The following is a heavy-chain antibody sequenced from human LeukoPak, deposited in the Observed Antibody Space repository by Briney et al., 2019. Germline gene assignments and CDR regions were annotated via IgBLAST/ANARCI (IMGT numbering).Heavy chain of an antibody. CDR3: ARDEFGSGSHDY. J-gene: IGHJ4*02. D-gene: IGHD3-10*01. CDR1: GGSISSYY. V-gene: IGHV4-59*01. Sequence: SETLSLTCTVSGGSISSYYWSWIRQPPGKGLEWIGYIYYSGSTNYNPSLKSRVTISVDTSKNQFSLKLSSVTAANTAVYYCARDEFGSGSHDYWGQGTLVTVSS. CDR2: IYYSGST.